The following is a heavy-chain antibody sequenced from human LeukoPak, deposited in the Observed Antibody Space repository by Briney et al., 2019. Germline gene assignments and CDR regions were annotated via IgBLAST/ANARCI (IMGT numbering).Heavy chain of an antibody. J-gene: IGHJ4*02. D-gene: IGHD3-22*01. V-gene: IGHV3-23*01. CDR3: DCGYYQGPFDY. CDR1: GFTFTRFA. CDR2: ISGNGGST. Sequence: GGSLRLSCAASGFTFTRFAMSWVRQAPGKGLEWVSTISGNGGSTYYADSVKGRFTISRDNSNNTLYLQMNSLRAEDTAVYYCDCGYYQGPFDYWGRGTLVTVSS.